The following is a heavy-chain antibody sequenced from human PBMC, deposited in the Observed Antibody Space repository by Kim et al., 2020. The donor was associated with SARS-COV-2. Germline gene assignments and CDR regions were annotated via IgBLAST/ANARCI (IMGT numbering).Heavy chain of an antibody. J-gene: IGHJ4*02. D-gene: IGHD6-19*01. V-gene: IGHV4-39*01. CDR3: ARTLPGYSSGWYESYFDY. Sequence: KSRVTISVDTSKNQFSLKLSSVTAADTAVYYCARTLPGYSSGWYESYFDYWGQGTLVTVSS.